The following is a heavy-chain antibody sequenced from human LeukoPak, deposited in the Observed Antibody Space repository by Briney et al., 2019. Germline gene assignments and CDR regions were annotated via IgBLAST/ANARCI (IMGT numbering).Heavy chain of an antibody. CDR3: AREGAAEAKNFDY. D-gene: IGHD6-25*01. J-gene: IGHJ4*02. V-gene: IGHV1-46*01. CDR1: GYTFTNYY. Sequence: ASVKVSCKASGYTFTNYYIHWMRQAPGQGLEWVGIINLNAVTTRYAQKFQGRITVTRDTSTSTVYMELSSLRSEDTAVYFCAREGAAEAKNFDYWGQGALVIVSS. CDR2: INLNAVTT.